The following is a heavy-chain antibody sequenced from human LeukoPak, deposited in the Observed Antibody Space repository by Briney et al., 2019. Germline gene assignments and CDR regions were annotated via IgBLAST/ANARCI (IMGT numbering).Heavy chain of an antibody. V-gene: IGHV4-30-2*01. CDR3: ARGPSSSWYWFDP. D-gene: IGHD6-13*01. CDR2: IYHSGST. J-gene: IGHJ5*02. Sequence: SETLSLTCAVSGGSISSGGYSWSWIRQPPGKGLEWIGYIYHSGSTYYNPSLKSRVTISVDRSKNQFSLKLSSVTAADTAVYYCARGPSSSWYWFDPWGQETLVTVSS. CDR1: GGSISSGGYS.